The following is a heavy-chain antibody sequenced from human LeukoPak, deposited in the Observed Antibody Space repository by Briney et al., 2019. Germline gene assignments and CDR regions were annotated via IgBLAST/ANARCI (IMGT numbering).Heavy chain of an antibody. CDR1: GGSFSGYY. Sequence: SEKLSPTCAVDGGSFSGYYWGWIRQPPGKWLEWIGEINHSGSTNYNPSLKSRVTISVDTSKTRFSLKLSSVTAADTAVYYCARGRIGFGELLSYYFDYWGQGTLVTVSS. V-gene: IGHV4-34*01. CDR2: INHSGST. D-gene: IGHD3-10*01. J-gene: IGHJ4*02. CDR3: ARGRIGFGELLSYYFDY.